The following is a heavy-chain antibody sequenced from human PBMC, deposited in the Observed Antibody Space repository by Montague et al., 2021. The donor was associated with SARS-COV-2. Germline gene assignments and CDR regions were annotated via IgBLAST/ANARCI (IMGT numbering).Heavy chain of an antibody. CDR1: SGSISNYY. CDR2: ISHTEST. J-gene: IGHJ6*02. V-gene: IGHV4-59*08. Sequence: SETLSLTCTVSSGSISNYYWSWIRQPPGKGLEWIGSISHTESTNXNPSLESRVSISIDTYKSQFSLRVRSVTAADTAVYYCERSVQFSYGLDVWGQGTTVTISS. D-gene: IGHD4-17*01. CDR3: ERSVQFSYGLDV.